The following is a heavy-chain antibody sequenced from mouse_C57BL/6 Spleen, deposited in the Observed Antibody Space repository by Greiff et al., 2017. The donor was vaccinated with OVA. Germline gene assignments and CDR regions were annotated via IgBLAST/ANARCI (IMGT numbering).Heavy chain of an antibody. CDR1: GYTFTEYT. CDR2: FYPGSGSL. V-gene: IGHV1-62-2*01. J-gene: IGHJ4*01. CDR3: ARHEVRQQEDYAMDY. D-gene: IGHD3-2*01. Sequence: QVHVKQSGAELVKPGASVKLSCKASGYTFTEYTIHWVKQRSGQGLEWIGWFYPGSGSLKYNEKFKDKATLTADKSSSTVYMELSRLTSEDSADYVCARHEVRQQEDYAMDYWGQGTSVTVSA.